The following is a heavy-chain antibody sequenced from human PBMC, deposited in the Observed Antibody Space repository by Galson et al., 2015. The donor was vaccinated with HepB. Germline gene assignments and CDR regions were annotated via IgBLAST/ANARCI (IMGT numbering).Heavy chain of an antibody. Sequence: SLRLSCAASGFTFSSYAMHWVRPAPGKGLEWVAVISYDGSNKYYADSVKGRFTISRDNSKNTLYLQMNSLRAEDTAVYYCARDLRRDGYQGGMGFDYWGQGTLVTVSS. CDR2: ISYDGSNK. V-gene: IGHV3-30-3*01. CDR1: GFTFSSYA. J-gene: IGHJ4*02. D-gene: IGHD5-24*01. CDR3: ARDLRRDGYQGGMGFDY.